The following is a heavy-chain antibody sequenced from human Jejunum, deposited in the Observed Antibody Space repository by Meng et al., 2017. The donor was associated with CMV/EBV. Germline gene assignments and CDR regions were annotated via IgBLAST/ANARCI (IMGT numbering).Heavy chain of an antibody. CDR2: ISGSGSTI. V-gene: IGHV3-11*01. J-gene: IGHJ4*02. CDR1: GFTFGNYY. Sequence: LSCAASGFTFGNYYMTWIRQAPGKGLEWVSYISGSGSTIYYADSVKGRFTISRDNAKNSLYLQMNSLRAEDTAVYYCARANYGFDYWGQGTLVTVSS. D-gene: IGHD4-17*01. CDR3: ARANYGFDY.